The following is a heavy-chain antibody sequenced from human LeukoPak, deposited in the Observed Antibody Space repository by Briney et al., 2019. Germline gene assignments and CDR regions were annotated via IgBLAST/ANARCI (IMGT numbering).Heavy chain of an antibody. CDR1: GFTFSSYG. V-gene: IGHV3-30*03. CDR3: ARAGDSSGWSPWWWGMDV. J-gene: IGHJ6*02. Sequence: WGSLRLSCAASGFTFSSYGMHWLRQAPGKGLEGVAVISYDGNNEYYADSVKGRFTISRDNTTNKLYLQVTSLKAEDTAVYYCARAGDSSGWSPWWWGMDVWGQGTTVTVSS. CDR2: ISYDGNNE. D-gene: IGHD6-19*01.